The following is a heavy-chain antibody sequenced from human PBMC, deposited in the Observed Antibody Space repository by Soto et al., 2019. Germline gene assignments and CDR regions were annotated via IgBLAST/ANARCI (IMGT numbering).Heavy chain of an antibody. J-gene: IGHJ4*02. CDR3: ARRYAGNFDY. CDR2: IYYSGST. D-gene: IGHD2-8*01. CDR1: GGSISSYN. Sequence: QVQLQESGPGLVKPSETLSLTCTVSGGSISSYNWSWIRQPPGKGLEWIGYIYYSGSTNYNPSLKSRVTISVDTSKNQFSLKLSSVTAADTAVYYCARRYAGNFDYRGQGTLVIVSS. V-gene: IGHV4-59*01.